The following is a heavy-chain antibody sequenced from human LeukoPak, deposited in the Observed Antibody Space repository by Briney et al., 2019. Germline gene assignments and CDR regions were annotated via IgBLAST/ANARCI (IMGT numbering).Heavy chain of an antibody. J-gene: IGHJ4*02. D-gene: IGHD3-10*01. Sequence: PGGSLRLPCAPSGFTFRNAWMSWARQARGKGLGWVGRFKRKTDGGTTDYAARVKGRFTISRDDSKNTLYLQMNSLKTEDAAVYYCALGDPYGSGSYFDYWGQGTLVTVSS. CDR3: ALGDPYGSGSYFDY. V-gene: IGHV3-15*01. CDR2: FKRKTDGGTT. CDR1: GFTFRNAW.